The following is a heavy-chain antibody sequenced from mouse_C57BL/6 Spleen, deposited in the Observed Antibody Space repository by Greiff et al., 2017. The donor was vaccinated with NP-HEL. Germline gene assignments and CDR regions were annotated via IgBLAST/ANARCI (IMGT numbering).Heavy chain of an antibody. Sequence: QVQLQQSGAELVRPGASVKLSCKASGYTFTDYYINWVKQRPGQGLEWIARIYPGSGNTYYNEKFKGKATLTAEKSSSTAYMQLSSLTSEDSAVYFCARDRVYYYAMDYWGQGTSVTVSS. D-gene: IGHD2-14*01. V-gene: IGHV1-76*01. CDR3: ARDRVYYYAMDY. CDR2: IYPGSGNT. CDR1: GYTFTDYY. J-gene: IGHJ4*01.